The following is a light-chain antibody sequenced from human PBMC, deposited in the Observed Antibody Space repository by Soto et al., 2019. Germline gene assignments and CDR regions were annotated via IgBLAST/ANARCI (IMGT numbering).Light chain of an antibody. Sequence: DIQMTQSPSSLSASVGDRITITCRASQGSSNYLAWFQQKAGKAPKSLINAASSLQSGVPSKFSASLSGTDFTLNITSLQPENFATCYCQDFNSYPQSCGPGTKVDIK. V-gene: IGKV1-16*02. CDR1: QGSSNY. CDR2: AAS. CDR3: QDFNSYPQS. J-gene: IGKJ3*01.